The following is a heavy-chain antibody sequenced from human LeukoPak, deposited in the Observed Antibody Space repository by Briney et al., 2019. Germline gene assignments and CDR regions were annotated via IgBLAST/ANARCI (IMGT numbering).Heavy chain of an antibody. CDR1: GFTFSAYW. V-gene: IGHV3-74*01. D-gene: IGHD2-2*01. Sequence: GGSLRLSCAASGFTFSAYWMHWVRQAPGKGLVWVSRINPDGSSTNYADSVKGRFTISRDHAKNTPYLQMNSLRAEDTAVYYCAKDHDQLFYFDYWGQGTLVTVSS. J-gene: IGHJ4*02. CDR3: AKDHDQLFYFDY. CDR2: INPDGSST.